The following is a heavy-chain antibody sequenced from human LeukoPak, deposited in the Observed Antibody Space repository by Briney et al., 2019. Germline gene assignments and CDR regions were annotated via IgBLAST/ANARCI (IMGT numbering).Heavy chain of an antibody. J-gene: IGHJ4*02. CDR2: ISGGGAST. D-gene: IGHD3-10*01. V-gene: IGHV3-23*01. Sequence: GGSLRLSCAASGFTFSSFGMNWVRQTPWKGLEWVSSISGGGASTYYADSVKGRFAISRDNSKNTLYLQMNSLRAEDTAVYYCTKKAYYGSGSAFDYWGQGTLVTVSS. CDR3: TKKAYYGSGSAFDY. CDR1: GFTFSSFG.